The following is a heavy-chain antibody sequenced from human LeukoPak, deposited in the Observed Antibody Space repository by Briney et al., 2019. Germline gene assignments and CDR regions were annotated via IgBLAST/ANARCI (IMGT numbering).Heavy chain of an antibody. CDR1: GFTFSNYL. CDR3: ARDLVPAAGTRNMDV. Sequence: GWSLRLSCAASGFTFSNYLRHWVRQARGKGLVGVSGINSDGSSKSYTDSVKGRFTISTDNANNTLYLQMNSLRAEDAALYYCARDLVPAAGTRNMDVWGKGTTVTVSS. D-gene: IGHD6-13*01. V-gene: IGHV3-74*01. CDR2: INSDGSSK. J-gene: IGHJ6*03.